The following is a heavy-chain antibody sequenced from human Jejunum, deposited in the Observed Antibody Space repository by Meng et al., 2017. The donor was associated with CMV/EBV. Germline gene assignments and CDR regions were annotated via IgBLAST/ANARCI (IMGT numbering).Heavy chain of an antibody. V-gene: IGHV1-18*01. CDR2: ISPNNGNA. J-gene: IGHJ4*02. CDR3: TRGGEWSFGPGYFDY. D-gene: IGHD3-3*01. CDR1: GYSFTSFG. Sequence: QVQLVQSGGWGMQPGASVKGSCKASGYSFTSFGVNWVRQAPEQGLEWMGWISPNNGNANYAQRFHGRVIMTTDTSTSTAYMELRSLRPGDTAVYYCTRGGEWSFGPGYFDYWGQGTLVTVSS.